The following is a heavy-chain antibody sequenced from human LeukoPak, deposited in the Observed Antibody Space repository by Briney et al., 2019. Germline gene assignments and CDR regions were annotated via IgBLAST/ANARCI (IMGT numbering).Heavy chain of an antibody. V-gene: IGHV5-51*04. J-gene: IGHJ5*02. D-gene: IGHD5-18*01. CDR3: ARRGVGYINWFDP. CDR2: IYPGDSDT. Sequence: GESLKISCEASGYTFTNYWIGWLRQMPGKGLEWMGIIYPGDSDTRYSPSFQGQVTISADKPINTSYLQWNSLKASDTAMCYCARRGVGYINWFDPWGQGTLVTVSS. CDR1: GYTFTNYW.